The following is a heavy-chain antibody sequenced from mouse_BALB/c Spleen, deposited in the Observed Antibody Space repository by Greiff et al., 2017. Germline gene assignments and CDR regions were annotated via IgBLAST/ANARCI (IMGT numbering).Heavy chain of an antibody. V-gene: IGHV7-3*02. CDR2: IRNKANGYTT. J-gene: IGHJ4*01. D-gene: IGHD2-4*01. CDR1: GFTFTDYY. CDR3: ARDYDYPLYAMDY. Sequence: EVQRVESGGGLVQPGGSLRLSCATSGFTFTDYYMSWVRQPPGKALEWLGFIRNKANGYTTEYSASVKGRFTISRDNSQSILYLQMNTLRAEDSATYYCARDYDYPLYAMDYWGQGTSVTVSS.